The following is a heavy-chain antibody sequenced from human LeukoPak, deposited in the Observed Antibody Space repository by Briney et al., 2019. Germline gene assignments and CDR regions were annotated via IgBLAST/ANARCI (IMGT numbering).Heavy chain of an antibody. CDR1: GGSISSSSHY. J-gene: IGHJ4*02. CDR3: ARGLSDVY. CDR2: IYYSGDT. V-gene: IGHV4-39*07. Sequence: PSETLSLTRTVSGGSISSSSHYWGWIRQPPGKELEWIGSIYYSGDTNYNPSLQSRVTISLDTSTNQFSLKLTSVTAADTAVYYCARGLSDVYWGQGTLVTVSS.